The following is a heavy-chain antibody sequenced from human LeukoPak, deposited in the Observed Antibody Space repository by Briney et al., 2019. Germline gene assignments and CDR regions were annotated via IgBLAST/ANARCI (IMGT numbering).Heavy chain of an antibody. Sequence: GGSLRLSCAASGFTFSSYTMSWVRQAPGKGLEWVSTITTSDGNTYYADSVKGRFTVSRDNSKSTLFLQINSLRAEDTAVYYCAKDGGLWVSAHWGDSWGRGTLVTVSS. CDR2: ITTSDGNT. CDR3: AKDGGLWVSAHWGDS. D-gene: IGHD7-27*01. V-gene: IGHV3-23*01. J-gene: IGHJ4*02. CDR1: GFTFSSYT.